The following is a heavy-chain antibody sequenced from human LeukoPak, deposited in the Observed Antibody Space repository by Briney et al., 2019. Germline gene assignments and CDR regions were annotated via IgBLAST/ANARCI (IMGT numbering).Heavy chain of an antibody. V-gene: IGHV3-23*01. J-gene: IGHJ4*02. D-gene: IGHD6-13*01. Sequence: PGRSLRLSCAASGFTFSSYAMSWVRQAPGKGLEWVSAISGSGGSTYYADSVKGRFTISRDNSKNTLYLQMNSLRAEDTAVYYCATRFTSSWTGYWGQGTLVTVSS. CDR2: ISGSGGST. CDR1: GFTFSSYA. CDR3: ATRFTSSWTGY.